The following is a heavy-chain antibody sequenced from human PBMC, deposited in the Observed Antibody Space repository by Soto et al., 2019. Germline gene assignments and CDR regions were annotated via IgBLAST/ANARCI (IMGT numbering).Heavy chain of an antibody. CDR3: AKVGLSSGQDAFDI. CDR1: GFTFSSYA. J-gene: IGHJ3*02. CDR2: MSDSGRST. V-gene: IGHV3-23*01. D-gene: IGHD3-22*01. Sequence: ESVGGLVQPGGSLRVSCAASGFTFSSYAMSWVRQAPGKGLEWVSAMSDSGRSTYYADSVKGRFTISRDNSKNTVYLQMNSLRAEDTAVYFCAKVGLSSGQDAFDIWGQGTMVTVSS.